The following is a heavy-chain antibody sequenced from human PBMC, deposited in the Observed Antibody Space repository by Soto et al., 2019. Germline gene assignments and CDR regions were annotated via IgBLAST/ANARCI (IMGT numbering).Heavy chain of an antibody. Sequence: PSETLSLTCAVSGYSISSSNWWGWIRQPPGKGLEWIGYIYYSGTTCYNPSLKSRVTMSLDTSKKQFFLMLTSVTAADTAVYYCARKTGYEVFAFWGQGTLVPVSS. D-gene: IGHD5-12*01. CDR1: GYSISSSNW. V-gene: IGHV4-28*01. CDR2: IYYSGTT. J-gene: IGHJ4*02. CDR3: ARKTGYEVFAF.